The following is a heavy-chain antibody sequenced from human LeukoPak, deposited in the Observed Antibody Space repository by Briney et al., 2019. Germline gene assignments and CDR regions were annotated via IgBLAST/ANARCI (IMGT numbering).Heavy chain of an antibody. D-gene: IGHD2-15*01. CDR3: SGYDCSGGSCYRYYYYGMDV. V-gene: IGHV4-34*01. Sequence: SETLSLTCAVYGGAFSGYYWSWIRQPPGKGLEWIGEINHSGSTNYNPSLKSRVTISVDTSKNQFSLKLSSVTAADTAVYYCSGYDCSGGSCYRYYYYGMDVWGQGTTVTVSS. CDR2: INHSGST. J-gene: IGHJ6*02. CDR1: GGAFSGYY.